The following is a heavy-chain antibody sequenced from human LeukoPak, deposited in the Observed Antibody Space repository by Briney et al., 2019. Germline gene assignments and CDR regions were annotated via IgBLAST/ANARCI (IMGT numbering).Heavy chain of an antibody. CDR1: GGSFSGYY. V-gene: IGHV4-34*01. CDR2: INHSGST. Sequence: PSETLSLTCAVYGGSFSGYYWSWIRQPPGKGLEWIGEINHSGSTNYNPSLKSRVTISVDTSKNQFSPKLSSVTAADTAVYYCARKGYSYGSFDYWGQGTLVTVSS. CDR3: ARKGYSYGSFDY. J-gene: IGHJ4*02. D-gene: IGHD5-18*01.